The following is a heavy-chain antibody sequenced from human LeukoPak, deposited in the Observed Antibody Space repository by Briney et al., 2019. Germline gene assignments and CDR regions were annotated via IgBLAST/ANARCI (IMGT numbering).Heavy chain of an antibody. V-gene: IGHV1-18*01. D-gene: IGHD3-3*01. Sequence: GASVKVSCKASGYTFTSYGISWVRQAPGQGLEWMGWISAYNGNTNYAQKLQGRVTMTTDTSTSTAYMELRSLRSDDTAVYYCARVDFWSGYYPPQYYYYMDVWGKGTTVTVSS. CDR3: ARVDFWSGYYPPQYYYYMDV. J-gene: IGHJ6*03. CDR2: ISAYNGNT. CDR1: GYTFTSYG.